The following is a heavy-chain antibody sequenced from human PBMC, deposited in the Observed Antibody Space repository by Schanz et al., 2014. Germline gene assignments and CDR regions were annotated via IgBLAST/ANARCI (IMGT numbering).Heavy chain of an antibody. D-gene: IGHD6-19*01. Sequence: QVQLVESGGGVVQPGGSLRLSCAASGFPFSSYALHWVRQAPGKGLEWVAVISYDGVNTYYADSVKGRFTISRENSKSILYLQMNSLRAEDTAVYYCAKAGSGWSTAGYYYWGQGTLVAVSS. J-gene: IGHJ4*02. V-gene: IGHV3-30-3*01. CDR2: ISYDGVNT. CDR3: AKAGSGWSTAGYYY. CDR1: GFPFSSYA.